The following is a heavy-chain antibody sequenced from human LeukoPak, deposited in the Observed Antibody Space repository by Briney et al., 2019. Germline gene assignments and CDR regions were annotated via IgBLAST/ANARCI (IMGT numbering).Heavy chain of an antibody. V-gene: IGHV3-7*01. Sequence: QPGGSLRLSCAACGFTFSSYWMSWVRQAPGKGLEWVANIKQDGSEKYYVDSVKGRFTISRDNAKNSLYLQMNSLRAEDTAVYYCASRPGAYYFDYWGQGTLVTVSS. CDR3: ASRPGAYYFDY. CDR2: IKQDGSEK. D-gene: IGHD3-10*01. J-gene: IGHJ4*02. CDR1: GFTFSSYW.